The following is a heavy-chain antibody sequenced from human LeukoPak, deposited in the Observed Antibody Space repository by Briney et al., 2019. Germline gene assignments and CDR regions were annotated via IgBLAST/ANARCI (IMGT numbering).Heavy chain of an antibody. CDR2: IYTSGST. V-gene: IGHV4-4*07. CDR3: ARDIAAAGFFDY. CDR1: GDSINSFY. D-gene: IGHD6-13*01. J-gene: IGHJ4*02. Sequence: SETLSLTCTVSGDSINSFYGSWIRQPAGKGLEWIGRIYTSGSTNYSPSLKSRVTMSVDTSKNQFSLKLSSVTAADTAVYYCARDIAAAGFFDYWGQGTLVTVSS.